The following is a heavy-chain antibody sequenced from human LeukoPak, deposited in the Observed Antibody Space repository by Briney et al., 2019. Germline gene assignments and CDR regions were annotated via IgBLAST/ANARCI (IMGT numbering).Heavy chain of an antibody. D-gene: IGHD6-13*01. CDR3: AREGIAATVDY. CDR2: IKQDGSEK. CDR1: GFTFSSYG. J-gene: IGHJ4*02. V-gene: IGHV3-7*01. Sequence: PGGSLRLSCAASGFTFSSYGMHWVRQAPGKGLEWVANIKQDGSEKYFVDSVKGRFTISRDNAKNSVYLQMNSLRAEDTAVYYCAREGIAATVDYWGQGTLVTVSS.